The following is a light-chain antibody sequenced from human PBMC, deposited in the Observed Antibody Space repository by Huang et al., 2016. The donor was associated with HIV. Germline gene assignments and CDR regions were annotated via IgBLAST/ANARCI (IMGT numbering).Light chain of an antibody. CDR2: DAH. J-gene: IGKJ2*01. Sequence: IVLTQSPATLSLSPGDSATLTCGASQSVRNNSLAWYQQKPGLAPRLLIYDAHVRATGIPDRFSGSGSGTDFTLTISRLEPEDFAMYYCQQYSTSSYTFGQGTKVDI. CDR1: QSVRNNS. CDR3: QQYSTSSYT. V-gene: IGKV3D-20*01.